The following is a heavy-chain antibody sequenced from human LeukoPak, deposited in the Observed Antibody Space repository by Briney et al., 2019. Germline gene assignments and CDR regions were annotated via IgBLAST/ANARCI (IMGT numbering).Heavy chain of an antibody. CDR1: GYSINSDYY. D-gene: IGHD3-22*01. CDR2: IHSSGSA. Sequence: SSETLSLTCTVSGYSINSDYYWGWIRQPPGKGLEWIASIHSSGSAYFNPSLRSRVTRSVDTSKNQFSLQLNSLTAADTAVYYCARGPSKYYYDSRDSAVKFDYWGPGALVTVSS. CDR3: ARGPSKYYYDSRDSAVKFDY. V-gene: IGHV4-38-2*02. J-gene: IGHJ4*02.